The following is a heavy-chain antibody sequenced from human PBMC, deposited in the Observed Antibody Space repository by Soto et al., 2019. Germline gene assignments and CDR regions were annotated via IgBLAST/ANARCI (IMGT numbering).Heavy chain of an antibody. V-gene: IGHV3-15*01. CDR1: GFTFSNAW. J-gene: IGHJ3*02. D-gene: IGHD6-19*01. CDR3: TTVNPFGMAVADAFDI. CDR2: IKSKTDGGTT. Sequence: GGSLRLSCAASGFTFSNAWMSWVRQAPGKGLEWVGRIKSKTDGGTTDYAAPVKGRFTISRDDSKNTLYLQMNSLKTEDTAVYYCTTVNPFGMAVADAFDIWGQGTMVTVSS.